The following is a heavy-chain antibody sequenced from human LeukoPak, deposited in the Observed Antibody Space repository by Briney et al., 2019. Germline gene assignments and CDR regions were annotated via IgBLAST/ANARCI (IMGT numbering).Heavy chain of an antibody. CDR2: INHSGTT. Sequence: ETLSLTCTVSGSSISSGYYWGWIRQPPGKGLEWIGSINHSGTTYYNPSLKSRITISVDTSKNQFSLKLRSVTATDTAVYYCARDNVPGYFDDWGQGTLVTVSS. CDR3: ARDNVPGYFDD. D-gene: IGHD2-8*01. V-gene: IGHV4-38-2*02. J-gene: IGHJ4*02. CDR1: GSSISSGYY.